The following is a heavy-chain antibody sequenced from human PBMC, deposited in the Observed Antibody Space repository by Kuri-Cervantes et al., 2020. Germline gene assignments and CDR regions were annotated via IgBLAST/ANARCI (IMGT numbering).Heavy chain of an antibody. CDR3: ARDPETGTEPYYGMDV. V-gene: IGHV3-48*02. CDR1: GFTFSSYG. Sequence: GESLKISCAASGFTFSSYGMHWVRQAPGKGLEWVSYISSSSSTIYYADSVKGRFTISRDNAKNSLYLQMNSLRDEDTAVYYCARDPETGTEPYYGMDVWGQGTTVTDSS. J-gene: IGHJ6*02. D-gene: IGHD1-7*01. CDR2: ISSSSSTI.